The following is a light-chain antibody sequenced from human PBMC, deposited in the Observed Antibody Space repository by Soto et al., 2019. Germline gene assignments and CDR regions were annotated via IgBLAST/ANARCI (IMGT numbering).Light chain of an antibody. J-gene: IGKJ3*01. CDR3: QKYDTAPLT. CDR1: QGFSNF. V-gene: IGKV1-27*01. CDR2: AAS. Sequence: DIPLTQSPSSLSASVGDRVTITCRASQGFSNFLAWYQQKPGKVPNVLIYAASTLQSGVPSRFSGSGSGTDFTLTINSLQPEDVGTYYCQKYDTAPLTFGPGTTVDIK.